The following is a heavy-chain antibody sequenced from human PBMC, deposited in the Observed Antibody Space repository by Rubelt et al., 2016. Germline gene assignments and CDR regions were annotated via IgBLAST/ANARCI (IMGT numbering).Heavy chain of an antibody. J-gene: IGHJ6*02. CDR1: GGTFSSYA. V-gene: IGHV1-69*01. CDR3: AGRLGRGYGMDG. D-gene: IGHD1-26*01. CDR2: IIPIFGTA. Sequence: QVQLVQSGAEVKKPGSSVKVSCKASGGTFSSYAISWVRQAPGQGLEWMGGIIPIFGTANYAQKFQGRVTITAVESTGTAHMELSSLGVEDTAVDYCAGRLGRGYGMDGWGQGTTVTVSS.